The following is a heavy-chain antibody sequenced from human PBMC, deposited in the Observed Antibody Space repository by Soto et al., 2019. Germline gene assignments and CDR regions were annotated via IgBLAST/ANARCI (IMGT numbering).Heavy chain of an antibody. CDR1: GGSISSSSYY. V-gene: IGHV4-39*01. D-gene: IGHD6-13*01. Sequence: ETLALACAVSGGSISSSSYYGGWIRQPPGKGLEWIGSIYYSWSTYYNPSLKSRVTISVDTSKNQFSLKLSSVTAADTAVYYCARLAYSRSSGMDVWGQGTKVTVYS. CDR3: ARLAYSRSSGMDV. CDR2: IYYSWST. J-gene: IGHJ6*02.